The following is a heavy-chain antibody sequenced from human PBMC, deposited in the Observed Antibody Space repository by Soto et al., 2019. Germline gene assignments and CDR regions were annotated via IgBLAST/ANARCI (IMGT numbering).Heavy chain of an antibody. Sequence: GGSLRLSCVASGFTFSTYWMHWVRQAPRKGLVWVSRIKFDGSTTSYADSVKGRFTISRDNAKNSLYLQMNSLRAEDTAVYYCARLSGYSYGEYYFDYWGREPWSPSPQ. D-gene: IGHD5-18*01. CDR2: IKFDGSTT. CDR3: ARLSGYSYGEYYFDY. J-gene: IGHJ4*02. CDR1: GFTFSTYW. V-gene: IGHV3-74*01.